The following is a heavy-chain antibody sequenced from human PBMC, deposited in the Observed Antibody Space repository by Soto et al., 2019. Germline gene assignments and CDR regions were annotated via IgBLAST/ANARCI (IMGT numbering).Heavy chain of an antibody. J-gene: IGHJ5*02. CDR1: GNTVPNYA. D-gene: IGHD1-20*01. CDR3: ARGGYNWNNWFDP. Sequence: ASVKVSCKASGNTVPNYAIHWVRQAPGQGLEWMGWINPNSGGTNYAQKFQGWVTMTRDTSISTAYMELSRLRSDDTAVYYCARGGYNWNNWFDPWGQGTLVTVSS. CDR2: INPNSGGT. V-gene: IGHV1-2*04.